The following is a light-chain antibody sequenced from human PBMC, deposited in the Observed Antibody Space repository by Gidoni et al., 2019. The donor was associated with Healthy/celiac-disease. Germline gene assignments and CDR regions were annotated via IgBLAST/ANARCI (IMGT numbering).Light chain of an antibody. J-gene: IGKJ2*01. CDR2: DAS. V-gene: IGKV1-33*01. CDR1: QDMSNY. CDR3: QQYDNLPPYT. Sequence: DIQMTQSTYSLSASVGDRVTITCQASQDMSNYLNWYQQKPGKAPKLLIYDASNLDTGVPSRFSGSGSGTDFSFTISSLQPEDIATYYCQQYDNLPPYTFXQXTKLEIK.